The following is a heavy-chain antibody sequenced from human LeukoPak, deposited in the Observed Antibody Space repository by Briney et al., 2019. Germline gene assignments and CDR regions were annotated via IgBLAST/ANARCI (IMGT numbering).Heavy chain of an antibody. CDR3: ARESGLLLIGRFDP. Sequence: SETLSLTCTVSGGSISSSSYYWGWIRQPPGKGLEWIGSIYYSGSTYYNPSLKSRVTISVDTSKNQFSLKLSSVTAADTAVYYCARESGLLLIGRFDPWGQGTLVTVFS. V-gene: IGHV4-39*07. J-gene: IGHJ5*02. CDR1: GGSISSSSYY. D-gene: IGHD2-15*01. CDR2: IYYSGST.